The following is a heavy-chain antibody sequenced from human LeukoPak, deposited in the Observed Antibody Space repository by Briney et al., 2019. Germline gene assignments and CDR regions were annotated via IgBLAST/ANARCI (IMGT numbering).Heavy chain of an antibody. CDR2: IYYSGST. V-gene: IGHV4-59*01. CDR1: GGSLSGYY. CDR3: ARARSWGELDY. Sequence: LETLSLTCTVSGGSLSGYYWGWIRQPPGKGLEWIGYIYYSGSTNYNPSLKSRVTISVDTSKNQFSLKLSSVTAADTAVYYCARARSWGELDYWGQGTLVTVSS. D-gene: IGHD6-13*01. J-gene: IGHJ4*02.